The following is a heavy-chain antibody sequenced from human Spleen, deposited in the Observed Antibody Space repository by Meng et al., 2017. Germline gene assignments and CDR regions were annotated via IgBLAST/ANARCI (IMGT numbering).Heavy chain of an antibody. D-gene: IGHD3-3*01. CDR3: ARDILRYYDFWSGLGWFDP. CDR2: IWYDGSNK. Sequence: GESLKIFCAASGFTFSRYGMHGVRQAPGKGLEWVAVIWYDGSNKYYADSVKGRFTISRDNSKNALYLQMNSLRAEDTAVYYCARDILRYYDFWSGLGWFDPWGQGTLVTVSS. J-gene: IGHJ5*02. V-gene: IGHV3-33*01. CDR1: GFTFSRYG.